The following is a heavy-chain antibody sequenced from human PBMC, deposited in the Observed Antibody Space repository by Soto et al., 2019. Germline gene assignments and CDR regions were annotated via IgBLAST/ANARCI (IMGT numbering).Heavy chain of an antibody. CDR1: GGSISSSIYY. D-gene: IGHD2-15*01. J-gene: IGHJ5*02. V-gene: IGHV4-39*01. CDR2: IYYSGST. CDR3: AGGNVVVVAATDNWFDP. Sequence: PSETLSLTCTVSGGSISSSIYYWGWIRQPPGKGLEWIGSIYYSGSTYYNPSLKSRVTISVDTSKNQFSLKLSSVTAADTAVYYCAGGNVVVVAATDNWFDPWGQGTLVTVSS.